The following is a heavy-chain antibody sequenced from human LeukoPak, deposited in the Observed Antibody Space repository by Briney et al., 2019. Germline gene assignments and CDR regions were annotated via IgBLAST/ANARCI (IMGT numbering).Heavy chain of an antibody. D-gene: IGHD3-22*01. CDR2: INADNGNT. Sequence: ASVKVSCKASGYTFTTYTMHWVRQAPGQSLEWMGWINADNGNTKYSQKFQGRVTFTRDTSASTAYMALSSLRSEDTAVYYCARGTPQSTYYYDSSGYPTPPYFDYWGQGTLVTVSS. CDR3: ARGTPQSTYYYDSSGYPTPPYFDY. V-gene: IGHV1-3*01. J-gene: IGHJ4*02. CDR1: GYTFTTYT.